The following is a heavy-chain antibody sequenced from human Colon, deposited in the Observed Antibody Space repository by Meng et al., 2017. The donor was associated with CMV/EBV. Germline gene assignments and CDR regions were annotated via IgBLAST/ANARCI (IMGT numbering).Heavy chain of an antibody. CDR1: GFNVRNYN. J-gene: IGHJ4*02. Sequence: GGSLRLSCVGSGFNVRNYNMNWVRQAPGKGLEWISVIYSGGDTYYADSVKGRFTISRDNSKNTVYLQMDSLRIEDTAVYYCARGNFGVIAIPYDEWGQGTLVTVSS. CDR3: ARGNFGVIAIPYDE. CDR2: IYSGGDT. D-gene: IGHD2-21*01. V-gene: IGHV3-66*02.